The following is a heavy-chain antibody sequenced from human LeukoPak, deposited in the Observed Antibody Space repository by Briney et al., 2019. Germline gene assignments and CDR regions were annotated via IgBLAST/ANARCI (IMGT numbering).Heavy chain of an antibody. V-gene: IGHV3-30*18. D-gene: IGHD3-16*01. CDR3: AKDPGEFEQQPEGYFDY. Sequence: GGSLRLSCTASGFTFSSYGMHWVRQAPGKGLEWVAVISYDGSNEYHADSVKGRFTISRDNSKNTLYLQMNSLRADDTAVYYCAKDPGEFEQQPEGYFDYWGQGTLVTVSS. J-gene: IGHJ4*02. CDR1: GFTFSSYG. CDR2: ISYDGSNE.